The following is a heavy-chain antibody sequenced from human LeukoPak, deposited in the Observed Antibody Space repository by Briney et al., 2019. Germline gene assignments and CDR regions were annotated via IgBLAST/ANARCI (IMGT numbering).Heavy chain of an antibody. CDR3: AREFFLDSSGFKVAFDI. V-gene: IGHV1-2*02. J-gene: IGHJ3*02. D-gene: IGHD6-19*01. CDR2: INPNSGGT. Sequence: ASVTVSCKASGYTFTGYYMHWVRQAPGQGLEWMGWINPNSGGTNYAQKFQGRVTMTRDTSISTAYMELSRLRSDDTAVYYCAREFFLDSSGFKVAFDIWGQGTMVTVSS. CDR1: GYTFTGYY.